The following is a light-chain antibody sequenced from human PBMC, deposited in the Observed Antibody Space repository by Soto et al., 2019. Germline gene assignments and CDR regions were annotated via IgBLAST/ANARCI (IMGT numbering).Light chain of an antibody. CDR2: GNS. CDR1: SSNIGAGYD. V-gene: IGLV1-40*01. CDR3: QSYDSSLSGVV. Sequence: QSALTQPPSVSGAPGQRVTISCTENSSNIGAGYDVHWYQQLPGTAPKLLIYGNSNRPSGVPDRFSGSKSGTSASLAITGLQAEDEADYYCQSYDSSLSGVVFGGGTQLTVL. J-gene: IGLJ2*01.